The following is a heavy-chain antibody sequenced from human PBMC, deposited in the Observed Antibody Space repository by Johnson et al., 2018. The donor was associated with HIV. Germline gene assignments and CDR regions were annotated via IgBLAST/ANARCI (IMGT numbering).Heavy chain of an antibody. CDR2: ISSNGGST. CDR3: CYGSGTYDGPAFDI. CDR1: GFTFSSYA. D-gene: IGHD3-10*01. V-gene: IGHV3-64*01. Sequence: VQLVESGGGLVQPGGSLRLSCAVSGFTFSSYAIHWVRQAPGKGLEYVSAISSNGGSTYYANSVKGRFTISRDNSKNTLYLQMNSLRSEDTAVYYCCYGSGTYDGPAFDIWGQGTVVIVSS. J-gene: IGHJ3*02.